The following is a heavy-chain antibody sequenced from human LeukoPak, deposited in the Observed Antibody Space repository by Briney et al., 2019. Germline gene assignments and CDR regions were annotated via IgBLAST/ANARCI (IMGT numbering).Heavy chain of an antibody. Sequence: SETLSLTCAVYGGSFSGYYRSWIRQSPGKGLEWIGEINHSGSINFNPSLKSRATISVDTSKNQFSLKLSSVIAADTAVYYCARVTESSTNSGWYFDLWGRGTLVTVSS. V-gene: IGHV4-34*01. D-gene: IGHD2-2*01. CDR1: GGSFSGYY. J-gene: IGHJ2*01. CDR2: INHSGSI. CDR3: ARVTESSTNSGWYFDL.